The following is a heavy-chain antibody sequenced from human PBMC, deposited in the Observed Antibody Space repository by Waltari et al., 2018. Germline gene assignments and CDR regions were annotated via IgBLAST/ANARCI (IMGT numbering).Heavy chain of an antibody. J-gene: IGHJ4*02. CDR3: ARGRARRVYSNSRPLSGFDY. V-gene: IGHV4-34*01. CDR1: GGSFSGYY. D-gene: IGHD4-4*01. Sequence: QVQLQQWGAGLLKPSETLSLTCTVYGGSFSGYYWSWIRQPPGKGLEWIGEIKHSGSTNYNPSLKSRVTISVDTSKNQFSLKLSSVTAADTAVYYCARGRARRVYSNSRPLSGFDYWGQGTLVTVSS. CDR2: IKHSGST.